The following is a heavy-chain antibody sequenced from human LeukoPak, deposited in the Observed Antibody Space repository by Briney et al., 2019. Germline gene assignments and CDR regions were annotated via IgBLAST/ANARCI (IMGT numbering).Heavy chain of an antibody. J-gene: IGHJ3*02. Sequence: SQTLSLTCTVSGGSISSGDYYWSWIRQPPGKGLEWIGYIYYSGSTYYNPSLKSRVTISVDTSKNQFSLKLSSVTAADTAVYYCARDRYLYDSSGDDAFDIWGQGTMVTVSS. D-gene: IGHD3-22*01. CDR1: GGSISSGDYY. CDR2: IYYSGST. V-gene: IGHV4-30-4*01. CDR3: ARDRYLYDSSGDDAFDI.